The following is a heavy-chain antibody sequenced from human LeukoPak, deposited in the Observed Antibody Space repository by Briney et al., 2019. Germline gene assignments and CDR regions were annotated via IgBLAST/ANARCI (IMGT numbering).Heavy chain of an antibody. Sequence: GGSLRLSCAASGFTFSDYYMSWIRQAPGKGLEWVSYISSSSYTNYADSVKGRFTISRDNAKNSLYLQMNSLRAEDTAVYYCARGYSYGYFPYYFDYWGQGTLVTVSS. J-gene: IGHJ4*02. CDR1: GFTFSDYY. V-gene: IGHV3-11*06. CDR2: ISSSSYT. D-gene: IGHD5-18*01. CDR3: ARGYSYGYFPYYFDY.